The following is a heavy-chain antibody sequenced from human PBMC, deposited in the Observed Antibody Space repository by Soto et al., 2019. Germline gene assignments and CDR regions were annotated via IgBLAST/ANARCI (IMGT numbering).Heavy chain of an antibody. CDR2: IYHSGST. V-gene: IGHV4-30-2*01. CDR3: ASVPRP. CDR1: GASISSGWYS. Sequence: SETRSLTRAVSGASISSGWYSWSWIRQPPGKGLEWIGYIYHSGSTYYNPSLKSRVTISVDRSKNQFSLKLSSVTAADTAVYYCASVPRPWGQGTLVTVSS. J-gene: IGHJ5*02.